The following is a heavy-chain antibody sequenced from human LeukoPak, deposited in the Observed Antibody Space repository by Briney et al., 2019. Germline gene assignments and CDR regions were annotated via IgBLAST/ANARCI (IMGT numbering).Heavy chain of an antibody. D-gene: IGHD2-8*01. CDR2: IYFDTKNI. CDR3: ARESCLNAVCYTGEGAFDI. CDR1: GFSFSSYG. Sequence: GGSLRLSCAASGFSFSSYGLHWVSQAPGKGLEWVAVIYFDTKNIHYADSVKGRFTVSRDDSKNTLYLQMNSLRAEDTAVYYCARESCLNAVCYTGEGAFDIWGQGTMVTVSS. J-gene: IGHJ3*02. V-gene: IGHV3-33*01.